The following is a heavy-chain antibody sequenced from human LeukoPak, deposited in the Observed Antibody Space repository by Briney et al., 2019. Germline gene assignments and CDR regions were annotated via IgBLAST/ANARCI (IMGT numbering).Heavy chain of an antibody. CDR1: GDSVNSDDYY. CDR2: IFHSGTT. CDR3: ARVPFFDSGTYYFDS. Sequence: SETLSLTCTVSGDSVNSDDYYWTWIRQHPGKGLEWIGYIFHSGTTYSNPSLKSRVTISVDTSKNQFSLKLNSVTAADTAVYYCARVPFFDSGTYYFDSWGQGTLVTVSS. V-gene: IGHV4-31*03. D-gene: IGHD1/OR15-1a*01. J-gene: IGHJ4*02.